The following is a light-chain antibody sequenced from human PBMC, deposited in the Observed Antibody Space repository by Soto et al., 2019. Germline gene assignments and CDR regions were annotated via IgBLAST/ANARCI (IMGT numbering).Light chain of an antibody. CDR1: QSVLYSSNNKNH. V-gene: IGKV4-1*01. Sequence: DFVMTQSPDSLAVSLGERATINCKSTQSVLYSSNNKNHLAWYQQKPGQPPRLLIYWASTRESGVPDRFSGSASGTDFTLAISSLQAEDVAVYYCQQYYSTPYTFGQGTKLEIK. J-gene: IGKJ2*01. CDR2: WAS. CDR3: QQYYSTPYT.